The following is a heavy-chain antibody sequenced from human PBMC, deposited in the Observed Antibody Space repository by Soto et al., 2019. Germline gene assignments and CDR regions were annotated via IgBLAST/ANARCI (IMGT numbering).Heavy chain of an antibody. J-gene: IGHJ4*02. CDR3: ATPERANILTGYLHY. CDR2: INTSGGST. D-gene: IGHD3-9*01. V-gene: IGHV1-46*01. CDR1: GYTFTSYY. Sequence: ASVKVSCKASGYTFTSYYMHWVRQAPGQGLEWMGIINTSGGSTSYAQKFQGRVTMTRDTSTSTVYMELSSLRSEDTAVYYCATPERANILTGYLHYWGQGTLVTVSS.